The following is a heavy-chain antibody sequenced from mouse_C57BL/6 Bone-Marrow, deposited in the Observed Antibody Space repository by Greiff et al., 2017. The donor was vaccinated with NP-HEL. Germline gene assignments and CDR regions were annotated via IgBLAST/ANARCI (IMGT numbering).Heavy chain of an antibody. D-gene: IGHD6-1*01. CDR1: GYTFTSYW. CDR2: IDPSDSYT. J-gene: IGHJ3*01. Sequence: QVQLQQPGAELVMPGASVKLSCKASGYTFTSYWMHWVKQRPGQGLEWIGEIDPSDSYTNYNQKFKGKSTLTVDKSSSTAYMQLSSLTSEDSAVYYCARERGSTPFAYWGQGTLVTVSA. CDR3: ARERGSTPFAY. V-gene: IGHV1-69*01.